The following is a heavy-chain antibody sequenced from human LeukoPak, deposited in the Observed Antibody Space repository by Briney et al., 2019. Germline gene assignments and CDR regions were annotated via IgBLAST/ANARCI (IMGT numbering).Heavy chain of an antibody. D-gene: IGHD1-26*01. CDR3: PRAGGGSYFSPVDY. CDR2: ISAYNGNT. J-gene: IGHJ4*02. Sequence: ASVKVSCKAAGYTFTSYGISWVRQAPGQGLEWMGWISAYNGNTNYAQKLQGRVTMTTDTSTSTAYMELRSLRSDDTAVYYCPRAGGGSYFSPVDYWGQGTLVTVSS. CDR1: GYTFTSYG. V-gene: IGHV1-18*01.